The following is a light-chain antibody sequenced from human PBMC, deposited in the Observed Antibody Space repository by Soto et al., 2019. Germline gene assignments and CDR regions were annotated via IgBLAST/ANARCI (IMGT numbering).Light chain of an antibody. V-gene: IGKV3-11*01. CDR1: QSIRSHY. J-gene: IGKJ1*01. CDR3: QQRSNWPPWT. Sequence: EIVLTQSPGTLSLSPGERATLSCRASQSIRSHYLAWYQQKPGQAPRLLIYDASNRATGIPARFSGSGSGTDFTLTISSLEPEDFAVYYCQQRSNWPPWTFGQGTKVDIK. CDR2: DAS.